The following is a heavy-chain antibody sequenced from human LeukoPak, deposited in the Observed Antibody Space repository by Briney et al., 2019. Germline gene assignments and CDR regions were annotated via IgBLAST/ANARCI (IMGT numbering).Heavy chain of an antibody. J-gene: IGHJ4*02. CDR1: GFTFSSYT. CDR2: ISSSSTYI. CDR3: AKDREIYSGSYYYFDY. D-gene: IGHD1-26*01. V-gene: IGHV3-21*01. Sequence: PGGSLRLSCAASGFTFSSYTMNWVRQAPGKGLEWVSSISSSSTYIYYADSVKGRFTISRDNAKNSVYLQMNSLRADDTAVYYCAKDREIYSGSYYYFDYWGQGTLVTVSS.